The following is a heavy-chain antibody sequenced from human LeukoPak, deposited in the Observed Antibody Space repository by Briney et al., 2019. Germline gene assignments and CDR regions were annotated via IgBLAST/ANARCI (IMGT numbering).Heavy chain of an antibody. CDR3: AREIVATIIGVFDY. J-gene: IGHJ4*02. D-gene: IGHD5-12*01. CDR1: GYTFTIYY. Sequence: ASVKVSCKASGYTFTIYYMHWVRQPPGQGREWMGIINPSGGTTSYAQKLQGRATMTWATSTTTVYMAVSSLRSEHTAVYYCAREIVATIIGVFDYGGQGTLVTASS. CDR2: INPSGGTT. V-gene: IGHV1-46*01.